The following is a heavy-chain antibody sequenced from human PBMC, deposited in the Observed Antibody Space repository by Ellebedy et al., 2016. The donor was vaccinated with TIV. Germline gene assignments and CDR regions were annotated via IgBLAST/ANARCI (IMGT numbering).Heavy chain of an antibody. V-gene: IGHV1-69*13. Sequence: AASVKVSCKASGGTFSSYAISWVRQAPGQGLEWMGGIIPIFGTANYAQKFQGRVTITADESTSTAYMELSSLRSEDTAVYYCARAGRWLQRNYFDYWGQGTLVTVSS. CDR1: GGTFSSYA. CDR3: ARAGRWLQRNYFDY. CDR2: IIPIFGTA. J-gene: IGHJ4*02. D-gene: IGHD5-24*01.